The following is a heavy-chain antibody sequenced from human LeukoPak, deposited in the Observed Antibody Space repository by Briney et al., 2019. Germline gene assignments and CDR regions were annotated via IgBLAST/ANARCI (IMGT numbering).Heavy chain of an antibody. J-gene: IGHJ5*02. V-gene: IGHV4-39*07. CDR2: IYYSGST. D-gene: IGHD3-10*01. CDR1: GGSISSSSYY. CDR3: ARLVRPLWFGEPPP. Sequence: SETPSLTCTVSGGSISSSSYYWGWIRQPPGKGLEWIGSIYYSGSTYYNPSLKSRVTISVDTSKNQFSLKLSSVTAADTAVYYCARLVRPLWFGEPPPWSQGTLVTVSS.